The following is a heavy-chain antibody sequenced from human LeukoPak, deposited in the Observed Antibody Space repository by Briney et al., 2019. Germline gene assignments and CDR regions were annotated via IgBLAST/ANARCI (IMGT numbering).Heavy chain of an antibody. CDR2: IWYDGSNR. CDR3: ARGKREVLNTRVFDY. D-gene: IGHD1-26*01. V-gene: IGHV3-33*08. CDR1: GFTFSSYS. J-gene: IGHJ4*02. Sequence: PGGSLRLSCAASGFTFSSYSMNWVRQAPGKGLEWVAVIWYDGSNRYYADSVKGRFTISRDNSKNTLYLQLNSLRAEDTAVYYCARGKREVLNTRVFDYWGQGTLVTVSS.